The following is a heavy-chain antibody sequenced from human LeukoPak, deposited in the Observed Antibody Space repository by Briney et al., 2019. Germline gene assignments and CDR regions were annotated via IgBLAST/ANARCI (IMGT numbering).Heavy chain of an antibody. V-gene: IGHV3-53*01. D-gene: IGHD3-22*01. CDR2: IYSGGST. J-gene: IGHJ4*02. Sequence: PGGSLRLSCAASGFTVSSNYMSWVRQAPGKGLEWVSVIYSGGSTYYADSVKGRFTISRDNSKNTLYLQMNSLRAEDTAVYYCARDADYYDSSGYYYFDYWGQGTLVTVSS. CDR1: GFTVSSNY. CDR3: ARDADYYDSSGYYYFDY.